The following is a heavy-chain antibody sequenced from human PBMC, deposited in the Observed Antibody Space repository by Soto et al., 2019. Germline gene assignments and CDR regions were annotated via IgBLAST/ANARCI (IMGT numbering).Heavy chain of an antibody. CDR2: IYYSGST. V-gene: IGHV4-59*01. CDR3: ARVGRVVVPAAIPWFDP. D-gene: IGHD2-2*01. J-gene: IGHJ5*02. CDR1: GGSISSYY. Sequence: QVQLQESGPGLVKPSETLSLTCTVSGGSISSYYWSWIRQPPGKGLEWIGYIYYSGSTNYNPSLKSRVTISVDTSKNQFSLKLSSVTAADTAVYYCARVGRVVVPAAIPWFDPWGQGTLVTVSS.